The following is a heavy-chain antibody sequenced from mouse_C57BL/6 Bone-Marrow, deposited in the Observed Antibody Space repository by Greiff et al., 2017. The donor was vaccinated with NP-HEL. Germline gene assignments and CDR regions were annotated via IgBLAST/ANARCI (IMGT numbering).Heavy chain of an antibody. CDR3: ARDYGYDAAY. CDR2: INPSNGGT. CDR1: GYTFTSYG. Sequence: QVQLQQSGAELARPGASVKLSCKASGYTFTSYGISWVKQRTGQGLEWIGNINPSNGGTNYNEKFKSKATLTVDKSSSTAYMQLSSLTSEDSAVYYCARDYGYDAAYWGQGTLVTVSA. D-gene: IGHD2-2*01. V-gene: IGHV1-53*01. J-gene: IGHJ3*01.